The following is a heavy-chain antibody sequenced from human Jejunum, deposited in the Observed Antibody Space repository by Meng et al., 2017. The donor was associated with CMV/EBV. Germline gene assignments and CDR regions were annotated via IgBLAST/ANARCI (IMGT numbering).Heavy chain of an antibody. Sequence: SGFRFRYSAMAWVRQAPGKGLQWVSVIYTGATSTYYADYVKGRFTISRDDSKSTLYLQMNSLRAEDTAVYYCAKVDANTVGAFDVWGQGTMVTVSS. V-gene: IGHV3-23*03. J-gene: IGHJ3*01. CDR1: GFRFRYSA. CDR3: AKVDANTVGAFDV. D-gene: IGHD2-2*02. CDR2: IYTGATST.